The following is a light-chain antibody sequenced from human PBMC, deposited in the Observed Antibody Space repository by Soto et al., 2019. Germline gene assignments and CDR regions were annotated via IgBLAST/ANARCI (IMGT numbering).Light chain of an antibody. Sequence: QSVLTQPPSASGTPGQRVSISCSGSSSNIGRNYEYWYQQLPGTDPTLLIQRNNARQSGVPDRFSGSKSGTSVSLAISGLRSEDEATYYFAAWDDTLNGQVFGGGTKLTVL. CDR2: RNN. V-gene: IGLV1-47*01. J-gene: IGLJ3*02. CDR1: SSNIGRNY. CDR3: AAWDDTLNGQV.